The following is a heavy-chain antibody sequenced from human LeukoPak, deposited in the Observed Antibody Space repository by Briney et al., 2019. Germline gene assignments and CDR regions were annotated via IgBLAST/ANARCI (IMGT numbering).Heavy chain of an antibody. CDR1: GGSISSYY. Sequence: SETLSLTCTVSGGSISSYYWSWIRQPPGKGLEWIGYIYYSGSTNYNPSLKSRVTISVDTSKNQFSLKLSSVTAADTAVYYCARDSATTGITIFGVVSNWFDPWGQGTLVTVSS. D-gene: IGHD3-3*01. V-gene: IGHV4-59*01. CDR3: ARDSATTGITIFGVVSNWFDP. CDR2: IYYSGST. J-gene: IGHJ5*02.